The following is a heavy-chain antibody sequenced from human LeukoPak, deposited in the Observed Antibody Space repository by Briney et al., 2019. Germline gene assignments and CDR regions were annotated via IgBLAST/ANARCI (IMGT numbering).Heavy chain of an antibody. CDR3: ARDRDLAVTGSLYYFDS. J-gene: IGHJ4*02. D-gene: IGHD6-19*01. Sequence: ASVKVSCKASGYTFTGYYMHWVRQAPGQGLEWMGYINPNSDGTNYAQKFQGRVTMTRDTSINTVYMELSSLISDDTAVFYCARDRDLAVTGSLYYFDSWGQGTLVTVSS. CDR2: INPNSDGT. V-gene: IGHV1-2*02. CDR1: GYTFTGYY.